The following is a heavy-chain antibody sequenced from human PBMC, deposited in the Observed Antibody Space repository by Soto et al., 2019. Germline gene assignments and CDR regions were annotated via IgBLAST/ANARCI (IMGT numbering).Heavy chain of an antibody. CDR3: ARSGRERYYDSSGYYYFDY. D-gene: IGHD3-22*01. Sequence: SVKVSCKASGGTFSSYAISWVRQAPGQGLEWMGGIIPIFGTANYAQKFQGRVTITADESTSTAYMELSSLRSEDTAVYYCARSGRERYYDSSGYYYFDYWGQGTLVTVSS. V-gene: IGHV1-69*13. J-gene: IGHJ4*02. CDR1: GGTFSSYA. CDR2: IIPIFGTA.